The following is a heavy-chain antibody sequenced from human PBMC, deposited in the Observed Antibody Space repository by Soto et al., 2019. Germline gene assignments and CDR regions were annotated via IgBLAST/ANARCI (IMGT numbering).Heavy chain of an antibody. CDR2: ISAYNGNK. D-gene: IGHD6-6*01. CDR1: GYMFTTYG. J-gene: IGHJ4*02. Sequence: QVQLMQSGGEVKMPGASVEVSCKTSGYMFTTYGMSWVRQAPGQGLEWMAWISAYNGNKKYAQKVEGRVTMTTDTSTSTVSMELRDLTSDDTAIYYCARTGGGMAARPLEYWGQGTLVIVSS. CDR3: ARTGGGMAARPLEY. V-gene: IGHV1-18*01.